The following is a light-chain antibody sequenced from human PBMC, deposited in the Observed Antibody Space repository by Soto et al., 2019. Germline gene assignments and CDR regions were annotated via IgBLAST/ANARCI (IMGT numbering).Light chain of an antibody. CDR1: SSDVGGYNY. CDR3: SSYTSSSTRGV. Sequence: QSALTQPASVSGSPGQWITISCTGTSSDVGGYNYVSWYQQHPGKAPKLMIYDVSNRPSGVSNRFSGSKSGNTASLTISGLQAEDEADYYCSSYTSSSTRGVFGGGTKLTVL. J-gene: IGLJ2*01. V-gene: IGLV2-14*01. CDR2: DVS.